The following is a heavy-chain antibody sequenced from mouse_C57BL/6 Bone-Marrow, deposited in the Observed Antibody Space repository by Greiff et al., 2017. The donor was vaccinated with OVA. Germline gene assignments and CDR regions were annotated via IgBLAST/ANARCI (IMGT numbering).Heavy chain of an antibody. CDR1: GYTFTSYW. D-gene: IGHD1-1*01. V-gene: IGHV1-69*01. Sequence: VQLQQPGAELVMPGASVKLSCKASGYTFTSYWMHWVKQRPGQGLEWIGEIDPSDSYTNYNQKFKGKSTLTVDKSSSTAYMQLSSLTSEDSAVYYCARYNYYYGSSYLDYFDYWGQGTTLTVSS. CDR3: ARYNYYYGSSYLDYFDY. CDR2: IDPSDSYT. J-gene: IGHJ2*01.